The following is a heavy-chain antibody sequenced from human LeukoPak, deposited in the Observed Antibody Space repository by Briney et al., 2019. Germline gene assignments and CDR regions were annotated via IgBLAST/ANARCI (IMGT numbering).Heavy chain of an antibody. J-gene: IGHJ6*02. CDR3: ARFLGRITISGVVPYGMDV. CDR1: GFTVSSNY. Sequence: GGSLKLSCAASGFTVSSNYMTWVRQAPGKGLEWVSLIYSAGGTYYTDSVKGRFTISRHSSKNTLYLQMNSLRGEDTAVYYCARFLGRITISGVVPYGMDVWGQGTTVTVSS. V-gene: IGHV3-53*04. D-gene: IGHD3-3*01. CDR2: IYSAGGT.